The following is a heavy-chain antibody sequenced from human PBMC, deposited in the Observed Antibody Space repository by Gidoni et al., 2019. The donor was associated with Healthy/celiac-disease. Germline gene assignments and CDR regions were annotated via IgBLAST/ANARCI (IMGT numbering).Heavy chain of an antibody. Sequence: EVQLVESGGGLVQPGRSLRLSCAASGFTFDDYAMHWVRQAPGKGLEWVSGSSWNSGSIGYADSVKGRFTISRDNAKNSLYLQMNSLRAEDTALYYCAKDEADFWSGYYLDYWGQGTLVTVSS. D-gene: IGHD3-3*01. V-gene: IGHV3-9*01. J-gene: IGHJ4*02. CDR3: AKDEADFWSGYYLDY. CDR2: SSWNSGSI. CDR1: GFTFDDYA.